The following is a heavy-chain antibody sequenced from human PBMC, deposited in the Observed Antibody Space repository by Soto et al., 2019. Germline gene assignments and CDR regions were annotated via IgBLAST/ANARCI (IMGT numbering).Heavy chain of an antibody. CDR2: IESGGSI. CDR1: GVTVNTNY. CDR3: ASTTVWKDAFEI. V-gene: IGHV3-53*01. D-gene: IGHD3-16*01. J-gene: IGHJ3*02. Sequence: EVQLVESGGGLIQPGGSLRLSCAASGVTVNTNYMSWVRQSPGKGLEWVSLIESGGSIYYADSVKGRFTISRDIFKNTLSPQMNSVRGEGTGVYYFASTTVWKDAFEIWGRGTRVAVSS.